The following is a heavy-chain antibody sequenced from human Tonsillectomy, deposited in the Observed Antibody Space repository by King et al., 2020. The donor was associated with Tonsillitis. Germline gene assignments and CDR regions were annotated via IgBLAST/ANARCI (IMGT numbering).Heavy chain of an antibody. J-gene: IGHJ5*02. V-gene: IGHV4-39*01. CDR1: DGSISSSSYY. Sequence: LQLQESGPGLVKPSETLSLTCTVSDGSISSSSYYLGWIRQPPGEGLGGIGSNYYSGTTYYNPSLKSRVTSSVDTSKNPFSLKVSSLTAADTAVFYCARQFSGWYFWLDPWGQGTLVTVSS. D-gene: IGHD6-19*01. CDR2: NYYSGTT. CDR3: ARQFSGWYFWLDP.